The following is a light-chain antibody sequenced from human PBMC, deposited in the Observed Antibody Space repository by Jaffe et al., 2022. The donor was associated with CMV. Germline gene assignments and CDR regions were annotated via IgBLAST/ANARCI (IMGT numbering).Light chain of an antibody. CDR2: ENN. V-gene: IGLV1-51*02. CDR3: GTWDSSLSLWV. Sequence: QSVLTQPPSVSAAPGQKVTISCSGSSSNIGNNYVSWYQQLPGTAPKLLIYENNKGPSGIPDRFSGSKSGTSATLGITGLQTGDEADYYCGTWDSSLSLWVFGGGTKLTVL. J-gene: IGLJ3*02. CDR1: SSNIGNNY.